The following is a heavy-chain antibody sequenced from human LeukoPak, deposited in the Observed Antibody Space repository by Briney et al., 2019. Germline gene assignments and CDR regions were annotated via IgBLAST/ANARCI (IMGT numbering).Heavy chain of an antibody. CDR2: ISGSGGST. CDR1: GFTFSSYA. J-gene: IGHJ4*02. Sequence: GGSLRLSCAASGFTFSSYAMSWVRQAPGKGLEWVSAISGSGGSTYYADSVKDRFTISRDNSKNTLYLQMNSLRAEDTAVYYCAKPPGRLVLMVYEDYWGQGTLVTVSS. V-gene: IGHV3-23*01. CDR3: AKPPGRLVLMVYEDY. D-gene: IGHD2-8*01.